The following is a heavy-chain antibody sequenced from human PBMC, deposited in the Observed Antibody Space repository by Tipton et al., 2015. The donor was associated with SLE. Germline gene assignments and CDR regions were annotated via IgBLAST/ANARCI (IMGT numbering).Heavy chain of an antibody. CDR2: IFHDGST. Sequence: TLSLTCTVSGGSISSYYWSWIRQPPGKGLEWIGYIFHDGSTRYNPSLKSRVTISGDTSKNQFSLKLTSVAAADTAVYYCARLLVAGGTWYFDLWGRGTLVTVSS. V-gene: IGHV4-59*08. J-gene: IGHJ2*01. D-gene: IGHD3-16*01. CDR3: ARLLVAGGTWYFDL. CDR1: GGSISSYY.